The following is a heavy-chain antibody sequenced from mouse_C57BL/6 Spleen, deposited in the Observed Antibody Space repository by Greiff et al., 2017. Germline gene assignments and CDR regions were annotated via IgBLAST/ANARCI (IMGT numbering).Heavy chain of an antibody. V-gene: IGHV5-17*01. Sequence: EVQVVESGGGLVKPGGSLKLSCAASGFTFSDYGMHWVRQAPEKGLEWVAYISSGSSTIYYADTVKGRFTISRDHAKNTLFLQMTSLRSEDTAVYYAAKFSSYEYVGGYFDYWGQGTTLTVSS. CDR1: GFTFSDYG. CDR3: AKFSSYEYVGGYFDY. D-gene: IGHD2-4*01. J-gene: IGHJ2*01. CDR2: ISSGSSTI.